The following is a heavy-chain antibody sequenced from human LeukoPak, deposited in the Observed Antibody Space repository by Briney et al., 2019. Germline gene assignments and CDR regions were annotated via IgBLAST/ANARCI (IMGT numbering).Heavy chain of an antibody. V-gene: IGHV3-7*01. CDR2: IKQDGNEK. CDR3: ASRDALGY. CDR1: GFTFSYYW. D-gene: IGHD6-13*01. Sequence: GGSLRLSWAASGFTFSYYWMSWVRQAPGEGLEWVANIKQDGNEKNYVDSVRGRFSISRDNTKNSVYLQMNNLRAEDTAVYYCASRDALGYWGQGTLVTVSS. J-gene: IGHJ4*02.